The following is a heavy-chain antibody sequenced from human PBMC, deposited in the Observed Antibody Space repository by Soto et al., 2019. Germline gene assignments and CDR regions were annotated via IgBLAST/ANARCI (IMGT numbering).Heavy chain of an antibody. D-gene: IGHD1-26*01. V-gene: IGHV1-2*04. Sequence: ASVKVSCKASGYTFTGYYMHWVRQAPGQGLEWMGWINPNSGGTNYAQKFQGWVTMTRDTSISTAYMELSRLRSDDTAVYYCARDLSGASLNYYYGMDVWGQGTTVTVSS. CDR3: ARDLSGASLNYYYGMDV. CDR1: GYTFTGYY. CDR2: INPNSGGT. J-gene: IGHJ6*02.